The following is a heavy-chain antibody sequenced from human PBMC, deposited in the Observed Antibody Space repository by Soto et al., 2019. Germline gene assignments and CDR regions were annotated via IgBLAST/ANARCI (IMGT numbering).Heavy chain of an antibody. CDR3: IRIQWLAYSQH. J-gene: IGHJ1*01. V-gene: IGHV3-66*01. D-gene: IGHD6-19*01. CDR1: GFTVSSNY. CDR2: IYSGGST. Sequence: GGSLRLSCAASGFTVSSNYMSWVRQAPGKELEWVSVIYSGGSTYYADSVKGRFTISRDNSKNTLYLQMNSLRAEVSALYYCIRIQWLAYSQHWGQATLVIVSS.